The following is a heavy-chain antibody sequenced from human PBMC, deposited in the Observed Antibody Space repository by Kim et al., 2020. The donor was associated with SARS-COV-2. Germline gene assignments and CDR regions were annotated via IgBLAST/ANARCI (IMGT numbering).Heavy chain of an antibody. CDR1: GYTFTSYD. J-gene: IGHJ6*02. Sequence: ASVKVSCKASGYTFTSYDINWVRQATGQGLEWMGWMNPNSGNTGYAQKFQGRVTMTRNTSISTAYMELSSLRSEDTAVYYCARVPAAGTIFGVVIKRYYGMAVGGQGTTVTVSS. CDR2: MNPNSGNT. D-gene: IGHD3-3*01. CDR3: ARVPAAGTIFGVVIKRYYGMAV. V-gene: IGHV1-8*01.